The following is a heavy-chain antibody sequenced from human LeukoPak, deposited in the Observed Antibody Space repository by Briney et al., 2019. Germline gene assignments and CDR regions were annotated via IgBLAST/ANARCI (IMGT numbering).Heavy chain of an antibody. J-gene: IGHJ4*02. V-gene: IGHV3-30*04. CDR2: ISYDGGNK. Sequence: GGSLRLSCAASGFTFSSYAMHWVRQAPGKGLEWVAVISYDGGNKYYADSVKGRFTISRDNSKNTLYLQMNSLRAEDTAVYYCARDGRGYRRFVGWGQGTLVTVSS. D-gene: IGHD6-13*01. CDR3: ARDGRGYRRFVG. CDR1: GFTFSSYA.